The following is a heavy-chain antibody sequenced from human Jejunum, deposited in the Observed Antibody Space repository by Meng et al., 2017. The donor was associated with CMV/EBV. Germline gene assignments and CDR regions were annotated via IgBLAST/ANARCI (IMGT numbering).Heavy chain of an antibody. CDR1: FSRYW. Sequence: FSRYWMSWVRQAPGKGLEWVAVIWYDGSNKYYGDSVKGRFTISRDNSRNTLYLEMTSLGGEDTAVYYCAKARLMYGSNMYVGGMDVWGQGTTVTVSS. V-gene: IGHV3-33*06. CDR3: AKARLMYGSNMYVGGMDV. CDR2: IWYDGSNK. D-gene: IGHD2-8*01. J-gene: IGHJ6*02.